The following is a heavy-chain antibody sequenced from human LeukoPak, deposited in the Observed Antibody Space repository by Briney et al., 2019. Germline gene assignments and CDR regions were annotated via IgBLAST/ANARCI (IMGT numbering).Heavy chain of an antibody. D-gene: IGHD3-22*01. CDR3: ARPKYYYDSSGQHYYFDY. V-gene: IGHV1-2*06. CDR1: GYTFTGYY. J-gene: IGHJ4*02. CDR2: INPNSGGT. Sequence: ASVKVSCKASGYTFTGYYMHWVRQAPGQGLEWMGRINPNSGGTNYAQKFQGRVTMTRDTSISTAYMELSRLRSDDTAAYYCARPKYYYDSSGQHYYFDYWGQGTLVTVSS.